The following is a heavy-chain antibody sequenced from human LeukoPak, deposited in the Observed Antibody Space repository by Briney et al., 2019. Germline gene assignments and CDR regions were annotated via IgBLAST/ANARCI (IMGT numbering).Heavy chain of an antibody. J-gene: IGHJ3*02. V-gene: IGHV1-2*02. D-gene: IGHD2-15*01. CDR2: INPKSGGT. CDR3: ASVVVVAANDAFDI. CDR1: GYTFTGYY. Sequence: ASVKVSCKASGYTFTGYYMHWVRQAPGQGLEWMGWINPKSGGTNYAQKFQGRVTMTRDTSISTAYMELSRLRSDDTAVYYCASVVVVAANDAFDIWGQGTMVTVSS.